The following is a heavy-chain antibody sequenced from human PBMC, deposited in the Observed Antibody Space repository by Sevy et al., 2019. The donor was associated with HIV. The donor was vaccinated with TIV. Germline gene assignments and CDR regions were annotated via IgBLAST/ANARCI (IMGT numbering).Heavy chain of an antibody. D-gene: IGHD3-10*01. Sequence: SQTLSLTCAVYGGSFSGYYWSWIRQPPGKGLEWIGEINHSGSTNYNPSLKSRVTISVDTSKNQFSLKLSSVTAADTAVYYCARGVITMVRGETNWFDPWGQRTLVTVSS. CDR3: ARGVITMVRGETNWFDP. CDR2: INHSGST. CDR1: GGSFSGYY. J-gene: IGHJ5*02. V-gene: IGHV4-34*01.